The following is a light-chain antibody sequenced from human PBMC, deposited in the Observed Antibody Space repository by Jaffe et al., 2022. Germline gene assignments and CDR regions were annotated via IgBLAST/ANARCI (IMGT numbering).Light chain of an antibody. V-gene: IGKV3-11*01. Sequence: EVVLTQSPATLSLSPGERATLSCRASQSISGDLAWYQQKPGQAPSLLIHDASKRATGVPDRFSGSGSTTDFTLTISSLQPEDFAVYYCQQRRIWPLTFGQGTRLEIK. CDR3: QQRRIWPLT. CDR1: QSISGD. CDR2: DAS. J-gene: IGKJ5*01.